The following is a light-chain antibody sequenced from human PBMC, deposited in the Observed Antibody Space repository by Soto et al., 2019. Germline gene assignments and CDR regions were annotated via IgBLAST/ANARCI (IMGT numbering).Light chain of an antibody. CDR3: GTWDSSLSAGEGV. J-gene: IGLJ2*01. Sequence: QSVLTQPPSVSAAPGQKVIISCSGSSSNIGSNYVSWYQHLPGTAPKLLIYDNNKRPSGIPDRFSGSKSGTSATLGITGLQTGDEADYYCGTWDSSLSAGEGVFGGGTKVTVL. CDR2: DNN. V-gene: IGLV1-51*01. CDR1: SSNIGSNY.